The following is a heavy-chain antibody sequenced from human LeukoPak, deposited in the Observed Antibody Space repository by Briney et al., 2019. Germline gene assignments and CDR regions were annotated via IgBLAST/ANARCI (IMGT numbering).Heavy chain of an antibody. Sequence: GGSLRLSCAASGFTFSSYAMSWVRQAPGKGLEWVSAISGSGGSTYYADSVKGRFTISRDNSKNTLYLQMNSLGAEDTAVYYCAKAGSGIAVAGPNWFDPWGQGTLVTVSS. CDR3: AKAGSGIAVAGPNWFDP. J-gene: IGHJ5*02. V-gene: IGHV3-23*01. CDR1: GFTFSSYA. CDR2: ISGSGGST. D-gene: IGHD6-19*01.